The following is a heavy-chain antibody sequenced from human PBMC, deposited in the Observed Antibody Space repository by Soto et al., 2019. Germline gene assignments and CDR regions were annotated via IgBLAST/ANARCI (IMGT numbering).Heavy chain of an antibody. J-gene: IGHJ4*02. D-gene: IGHD3-22*01. V-gene: IGHV3-13*04. CDR2: IGTTGDT. CDR3: ARAIGPTLFDY. Sequence: GGSLRLSCSASGFIFSSYDMHWVRQGPGKGLEWVSAIGTTGDTNYAGSVKGRFTTSRENAKNSLYLQMNSLRAGDTAIYFCARAIGPTLFDYWGQGALVTVSS. CDR1: GFIFSSYD.